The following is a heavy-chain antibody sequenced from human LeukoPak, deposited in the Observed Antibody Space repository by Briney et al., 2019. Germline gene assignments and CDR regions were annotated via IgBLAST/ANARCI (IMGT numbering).Heavy chain of an antibody. CDR3: ARGFRGFVAL. CDR1: GGSFSGYY. V-gene: IGHV4-34*01. J-gene: IGHJ4*02. Sequence: SETLSLTCAVYGGSFSGYYWSWIRQPPGKGLEWIGEINHSGSTNYNPSLKSRVTISVDTSKNQFSLKLSSVTAADTAVYYCARGFRGFVALWGQGTLVTVSS. D-gene: IGHD3-10*01. CDR2: INHSGST.